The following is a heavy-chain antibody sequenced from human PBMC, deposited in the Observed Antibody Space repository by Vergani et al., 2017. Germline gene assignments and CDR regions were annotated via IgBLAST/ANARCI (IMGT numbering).Heavy chain of an antibody. Sequence: QVRLQESGPGLVKPSETLSLTCSVSGGSMSGYYWSWIRQPPGKELEWIGYMYHSGSTNYNPALETRVTISGVTSKNQFSLKLNSVTAADTAVYYCGRVADFYGLGSRLHDLWGQGILVTVSS. D-gene: IGHD3-10*01. CDR2: MYHSGST. CDR1: GGSMSGYY. J-gene: IGHJ5*02. CDR3: GRVADFYGLGSRLHDL. V-gene: IGHV4-59*01.